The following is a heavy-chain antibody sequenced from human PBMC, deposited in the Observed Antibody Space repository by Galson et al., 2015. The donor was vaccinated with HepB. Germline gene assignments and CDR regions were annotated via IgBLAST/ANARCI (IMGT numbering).Heavy chain of an antibody. J-gene: IGHJ6*02. V-gene: IGHV3-33*01. D-gene: IGHD6-19*01. Sequence: LRLSCAASGFPFSTYGMHWVRRAPGKGLEWVAFVSFDGSNLYYGDSVKGRFTISRDKSKNTLYLQMNSLRVEDTAAYYCARGPFSSGWLDYYYGMDVWGQGTTVTVSS. CDR3: ARGPFSSGWLDYYYGMDV. CDR1: GFPFSTYG. CDR2: VSFDGSNL.